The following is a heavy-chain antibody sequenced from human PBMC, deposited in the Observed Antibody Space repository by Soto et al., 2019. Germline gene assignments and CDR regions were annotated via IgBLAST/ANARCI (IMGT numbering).Heavy chain of an antibody. J-gene: IGHJ4*02. D-gene: IGHD1-26*01. Sequence: PGGSLRLSCAASGFTFSSYAMHWVRQAPGKGLEWVAVISYDESDKYYTDSVKGRFTISRDNSKDTLYLQMNSLRAEDTAVYYWAKDHRVGPTVYYFDFWGQGTRVTVSS. CDR1: GFTFSSYA. CDR3: AKDHRVGPTVYYFDF. CDR2: ISYDESDK. V-gene: IGHV3-30*18.